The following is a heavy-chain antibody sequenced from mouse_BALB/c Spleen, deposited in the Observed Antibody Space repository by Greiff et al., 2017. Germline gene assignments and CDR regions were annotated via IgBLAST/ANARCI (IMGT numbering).Heavy chain of an antibody. CDR3: ARSGDLPLSTMITAAWFAY. CDR2: ISSGSSTI. J-gene: IGHJ3*01. D-gene: IGHD2-4*01. V-gene: IGHV5-17*02. CDR1: GFTFSSFG. Sequence: EVKVVESGGGLVQPGGSRKLSCAASGFTFSSFGMHWVRQAPEKGLEWVAYISSGSSTIYYADTVKGRFTISRDNPKNTLFLQMTSLRSEDTAMYYCARSGDLPLSTMITAAWFAYWGQGTLVTVSA.